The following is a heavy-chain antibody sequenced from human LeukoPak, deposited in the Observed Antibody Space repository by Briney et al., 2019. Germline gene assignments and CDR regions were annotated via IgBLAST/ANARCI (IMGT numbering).Heavy chain of an antibody. J-gene: IGHJ4*02. CDR2: IYYSGST. D-gene: IGHD3-9*01. CDR3: ASTILTGHSDY. Sequence: PSETLSLTCTVSGGSISSYYWSWIRQPPGKGLEWIGYIYYSGSTNYNPSLKSRVTISVDTSKNQFSLKLSSVTAADTAVYYCASTILTGHSDYWGQGTLVTVSS. V-gene: IGHV4-59*01. CDR1: GGSISSYY.